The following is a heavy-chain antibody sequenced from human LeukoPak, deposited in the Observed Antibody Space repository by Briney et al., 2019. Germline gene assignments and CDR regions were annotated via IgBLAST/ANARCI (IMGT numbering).Heavy chain of an antibody. J-gene: IGHJ3*02. CDR1: GFTFDDYG. D-gene: IGHD2-21*02. Sequence: GGSLRLSCAASGFTFDDYGMSWVRQAPGKGLEWVSDINWNGGSTGYADSVKGRFTISRDNAKNSLYLQMNSLRAEEQALYYCARDRESCGGDCYSSNDAFDIWGQGTMVTVSS. V-gene: IGHV3-20*04. CDR2: INWNGGST. CDR3: ARDRESCGGDCYSSNDAFDI.